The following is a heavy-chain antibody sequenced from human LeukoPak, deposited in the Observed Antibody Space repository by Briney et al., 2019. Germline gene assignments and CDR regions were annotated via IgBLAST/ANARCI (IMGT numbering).Heavy chain of an antibody. CDR1: GYTFTSYY. CDR3: ARAAPLYSGSYGDFDY. CDR2: INPSGGST. V-gene: IGHV1-46*01. D-gene: IGHD1-26*01. J-gene: IGHJ4*02. Sequence: GASVKVSCKASGYTFTSYYMHWVRQAPGQGLEWMGIINPSGGSTSYAQKFQGRVTTTRDMSTSTVYMGLSSLRSEDTAVYYCARAAPLYSGSYGDFDYWGQGTLVTVSS.